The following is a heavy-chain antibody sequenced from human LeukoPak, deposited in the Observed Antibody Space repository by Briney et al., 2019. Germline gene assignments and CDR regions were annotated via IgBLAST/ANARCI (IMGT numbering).Heavy chain of an antibody. V-gene: IGHV4-4*02. J-gene: IGHJ3*02. D-gene: IGHD2-2*01. CDR2: IYHSGST. Sequence: PSGTLSLTCAVSGGSISSSNWWSWVRQPPGKGLEWIGEIYHSGSTNYNPSLKSRVTISVDKSKNQFSLKLSSVTAADTAVYYCASTIHCSSTSCSAFDIWGQGTMVTVSS. CDR3: ASTIHCSSTSCSAFDI. CDR1: GGSISSSNW.